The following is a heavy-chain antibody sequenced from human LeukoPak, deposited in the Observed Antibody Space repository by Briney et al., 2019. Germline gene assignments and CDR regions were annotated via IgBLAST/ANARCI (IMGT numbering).Heavy chain of an antibody. J-gene: IGHJ4*02. CDR2: IYYSGST. Sequence: SETLSLTCTVSGGSISSYYWSWIRQPPGKGLEWIGYIYYSGSTNYNPSLKSRVTISVDTSKNQFSLKLSSVTAADTAVYYCARGSITMVRGVGEADYWGQGTLVTVSS. CDR3: ARGSITMVRGVGEADY. V-gene: IGHV4-59*01. D-gene: IGHD3-10*01. CDR1: GGSISSYY.